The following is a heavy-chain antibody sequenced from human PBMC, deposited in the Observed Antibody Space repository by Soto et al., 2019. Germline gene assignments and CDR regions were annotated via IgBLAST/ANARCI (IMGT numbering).Heavy chain of an antibody. Sequence: GGSLRLSCAASGFTFSSYWMSWVRQAPGKGLEWVANIKQDGSEKYYVDSVKGRFTISRDNAKNSLYLQMNSLRAEDTAVYYCARDLNTMVRGVIIKNYYYYGMDVWGQGTTVTVSS. CDR2: IKQDGSEK. CDR1: GFTFSSYW. J-gene: IGHJ6*02. D-gene: IGHD3-10*01. V-gene: IGHV3-7*01. CDR3: ARDLNTMVRGVIIKNYYYYGMDV.